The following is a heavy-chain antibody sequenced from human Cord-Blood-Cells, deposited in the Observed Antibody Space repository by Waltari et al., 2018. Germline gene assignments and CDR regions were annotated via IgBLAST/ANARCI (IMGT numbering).Heavy chain of an antibody. J-gene: IGHJ6*03. CDR2: INHSGST. CDR1: GGSFSGYY. Sequence: QVQLQQWGAGLLKPVETLSLTCAVYGGSFSGYYWSWTRQPPGKGLEWIGEINHSGSTNYNPHLKSRVTISVDTSKNQFSLKRSSVTAADTAVYYWARSPYYYYYMDVWGKGTTVTVSS. CDR3: ARSPYYYYYMDV. V-gene: IGHV4-34*01.